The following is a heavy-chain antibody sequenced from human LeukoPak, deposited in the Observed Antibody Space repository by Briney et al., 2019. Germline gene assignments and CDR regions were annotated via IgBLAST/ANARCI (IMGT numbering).Heavy chain of an antibody. CDR1: GYTFTGYY. CDR2: INPNSGGT. Sequence: ASVKVSCKASGYTFTGYYMHWVRQAPGQGLEWMGWINPNSGGTNYAQKFQGRVTMTRDTSISTAYMELSRLGSDDTAVYYCARDQGLNYYDSSGYGWFDPWGQGTLVTVSS. D-gene: IGHD3-22*01. J-gene: IGHJ5*02. V-gene: IGHV1-2*02. CDR3: ARDQGLNYYDSSGYGWFDP.